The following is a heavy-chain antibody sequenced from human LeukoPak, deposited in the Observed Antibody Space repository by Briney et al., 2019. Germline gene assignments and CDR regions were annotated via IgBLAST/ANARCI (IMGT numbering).Heavy chain of an antibody. CDR1: GGPISSYY. J-gene: IGHJ6*03. Sequence: SETLSLTCTVSGGPISSYYWSWIRQPPGKGLEWIVYIYYSGSTNYNPSLKSRVTISVDTSKNQFSLRLSSVTAADTAVYYHPRGSRDSSGWTAPWRNYYYYMDVWGKGTTVTVS. D-gene: IGHD6-19*01. CDR2: IYYSGST. V-gene: IGHV4-59*12. CDR3: PRGSRDSSGWTAPWRNYYYYMDV.